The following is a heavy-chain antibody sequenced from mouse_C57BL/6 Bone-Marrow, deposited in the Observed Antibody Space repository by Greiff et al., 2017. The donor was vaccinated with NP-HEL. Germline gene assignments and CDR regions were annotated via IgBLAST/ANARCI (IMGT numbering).Heavy chain of an antibody. Sequence: DVQLQESGPGLVKPSQSLSLTCSVTGYSITSGYYWKWIRQFPGNKLEWMGYISYDGSNNYNPSLKNRISITRDTSKNQFFLKLNSVTTEDTATYYCARDSTTVVDYWGQGTTLTVSS. V-gene: IGHV3-6*01. J-gene: IGHJ2*01. CDR2: ISYDGSN. CDR3: ARDSTTVVDY. D-gene: IGHD1-1*01. CDR1: GYSITSGYY.